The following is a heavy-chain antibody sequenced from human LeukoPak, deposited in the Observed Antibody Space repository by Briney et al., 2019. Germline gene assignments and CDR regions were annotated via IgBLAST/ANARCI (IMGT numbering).Heavy chain of an antibody. J-gene: IGHJ4*02. V-gene: IGHV1-2*02. CDR2: INTHNGAT. CDR1: GNTFAGYY. D-gene: IGHD1-26*01. CDR3: ARGPIGGLRKGFDI. Sequence: GASVRVSCKASGNTFAGYYVHWVRQAPGQGLEWMGWINTHNGATNYAQHFQGRVTMTTDTAVTTAYMDLVGLTYDDAAVYFCARGPIGGLRKGFDIWGQGTLVTVSS.